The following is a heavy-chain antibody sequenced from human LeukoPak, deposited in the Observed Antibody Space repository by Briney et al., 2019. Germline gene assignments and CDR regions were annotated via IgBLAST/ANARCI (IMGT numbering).Heavy chain of an antibody. D-gene: IGHD6-6*01. J-gene: IGHJ4*02. V-gene: IGHV3-43*02. CDR2: ISGDGHTT. CDR1: GFIFDDYG. CDR3: AKDIGVRQLGADY. Sequence: GGSLRLSCAASGFIFDDYGMRWVRQAPGKGLEWVSLISGDGHTTYYADSVKGRFTMSRDNSKNSLYLQMNSLRTEDTALYYCAKDIGVRQLGADYWGQGTLVTVSS.